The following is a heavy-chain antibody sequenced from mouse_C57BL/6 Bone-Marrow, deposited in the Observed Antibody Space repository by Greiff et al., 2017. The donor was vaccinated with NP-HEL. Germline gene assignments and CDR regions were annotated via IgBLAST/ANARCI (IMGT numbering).Heavy chain of an antibody. CDR2: IRSKSNNYAT. Sequence: DVHLVESGGGLVQPKGSLKLSCAASGFSFNTYAMNWVRQAPGKGLEWVARIRSKSNNYATYYADSVKDRFTISRDDSESMLYLQMNNLKTEDTAMYYCVREGTGTPWFAYWGQGTLVTVSA. CDR1: GFSFNTYA. CDR3: VREGTGTPWFAY. D-gene: IGHD4-1*01. J-gene: IGHJ3*01. V-gene: IGHV10-1*01.